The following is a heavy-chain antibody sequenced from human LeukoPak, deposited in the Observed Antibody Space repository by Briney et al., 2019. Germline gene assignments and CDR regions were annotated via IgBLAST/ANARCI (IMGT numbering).Heavy chain of an antibody. D-gene: IGHD3-10*01. J-gene: IGHJ6*03. Sequence: GGSLRLSCAASGFTVSSNYMSWVRQAPGKGLEWVSVIYRGDSTYYADSVKGRFTISRDNSKNTLYLQMNSLRAEDTAVYYCARGGVNTMLRGVIRYYYMDVWGKGTTVTISS. CDR3: ARGGVNTMLRGVIRYYYMDV. CDR1: GFTVSSNY. V-gene: IGHV3-53*01. CDR2: IYRGDST.